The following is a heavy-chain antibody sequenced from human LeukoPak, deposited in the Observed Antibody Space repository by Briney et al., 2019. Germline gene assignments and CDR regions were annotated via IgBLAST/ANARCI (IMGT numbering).Heavy chain of an antibody. CDR3: VKRGVDP. CDR1: GFAFSSFC. V-gene: IGHV3-23*01. CDR2: IGGSGADT. Sequence: GGSLRLSCSASGFAFSSFCMIWVRQAPGKGLEWVSGIGGSGADTVYADAVKGRFTISRDNSKNTLFLQMSSLRAEDTAIYYCVKRGVDPWGQGTLVGVST. J-gene: IGHJ5*02.